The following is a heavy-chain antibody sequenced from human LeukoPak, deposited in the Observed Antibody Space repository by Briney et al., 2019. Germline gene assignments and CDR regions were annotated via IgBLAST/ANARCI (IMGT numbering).Heavy chain of an antibody. CDR3: VRDRRDGYNYVDI. V-gene: IGHV4-61*01. J-gene: IGHJ4*02. CDR1: GGSISSSSYY. CDR2: ISYSERT. Sequence: PSETLSLTCTVSGGSISSSSYYWGWIRQPPGKRLEWIGYISYSERTDYNPSLKSRVTISVDTSKNQFSLKLSSVTAADTAVYYCVRDRRDGYNYVDIWGLGTLVTVSS. D-gene: IGHD5-24*01.